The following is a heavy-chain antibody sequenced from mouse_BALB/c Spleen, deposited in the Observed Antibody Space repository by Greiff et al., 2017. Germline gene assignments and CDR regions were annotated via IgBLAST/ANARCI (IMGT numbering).Heavy chain of an antibody. J-gene: IGHJ4*01. D-gene: IGHD2-12*01. CDR3: ARAYDEDYAMDY. V-gene: IGHV5-9-4*01. CDR1: GFTFSSYA. Sequence: EVQVVESGGGLVKPGGSLKLSCAASGFTFSSYAMSWVRQSPEKRLEWVAEISSGGSYTYYPDTVTGRFTISRDNAKNTLYLEMSSLRSEDTAMYYCARAYDEDYAMDYWGQGTSVTVSS. CDR2: ISSGGSYT.